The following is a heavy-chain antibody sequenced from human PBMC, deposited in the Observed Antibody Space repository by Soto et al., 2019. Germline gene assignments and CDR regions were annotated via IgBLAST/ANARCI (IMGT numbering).Heavy chain of an antibody. CDR2: IIPIFDTP. CDR1: GYTFTSYY. CDR3: ATHGATTMARGAMKHYYYVMDV. Sequence: GASVKVSCKASGYTFTSYYMHWVRQAPGQGLEWMGIIIPIFDTPTYAQNFQGRVTITADKSTNTVYMELSSLRSEDTAVYYCATHGATTMARGAMKHYYYVMDVWGQGTTVTVSS. V-gene: IGHV1-46*01. J-gene: IGHJ6*02. D-gene: IGHD3-10*01.